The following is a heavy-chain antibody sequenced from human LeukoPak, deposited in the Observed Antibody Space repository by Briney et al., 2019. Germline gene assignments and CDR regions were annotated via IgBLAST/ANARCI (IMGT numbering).Heavy chain of an antibody. CDR1: GVSISTYY. V-gene: IGHV4-59*01. CDR2: IYHSGST. Sequence: SETLSLTCTVSGVSISTYYWNWIRQPPGKGLEWIGYIYHSGSTNYNPSLQSRVTISVDTSKNQFSLNLNSVTAADAAVYYCARGGAARLHFQNWGQGTLVTVS. CDR3: ARGGAARLHFQN. J-gene: IGHJ1*01. D-gene: IGHD6-6*01.